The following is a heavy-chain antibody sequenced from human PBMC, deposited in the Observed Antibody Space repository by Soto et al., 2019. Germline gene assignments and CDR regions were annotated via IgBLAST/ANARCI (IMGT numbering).Heavy chain of an antibody. CDR1: GGSISSSSYY. V-gene: IGHV4-39*01. CDR3: ASPYSDRSGYYYGYGMDV. D-gene: IGHD3-22*01. Sequence: PSETLSLTCTVSGGSISSSSYYWGWIRQHPGKGLEWIGSIYYSGSTYYNPSLKSRVTISVDTSKNQFSLKLSSVTAADTAVYYCASPYSDRSGYYYGYGMDVWGQGTTVTVSS. J-gene: IGHJ6*02. CDR2: IYYSGST.